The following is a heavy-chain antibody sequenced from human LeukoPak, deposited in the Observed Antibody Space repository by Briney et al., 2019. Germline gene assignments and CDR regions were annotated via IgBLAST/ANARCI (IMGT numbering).Heavy chain of an antibody. J-gene: IGHJ4*02. CDR2: ISSSSSYI. V-gene: IGHV3-21*01. CDR3: ARDTDGDYPRSIY. D-gene: IGHD4-17*01. Sequence: PGGSLRLSCAASGFTFSSYSMNWVRQAPGKGLEWVSSISSSSSYIYYADSVKGRFTISRDNAKNSLYLQMNSLRAEDTAVYYCARDTDGDYPRSIYWGQGTLVTVSS. CDR1: GFTFSSYS.